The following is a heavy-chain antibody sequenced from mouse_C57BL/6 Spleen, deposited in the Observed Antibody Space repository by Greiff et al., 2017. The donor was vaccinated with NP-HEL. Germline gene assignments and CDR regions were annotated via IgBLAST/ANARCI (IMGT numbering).Heavy chain of an antibody. Sequence: QVQLQQPGAELVRPGSSVKLSCKASGYTFTSYWMHWVKQRPIQGLEWIGNIDPSDSETHYNQKFKDKATLTVDKSSSTSYMQLSSLTSEDSAVYYCARFPPYDYVAWFAYWGQGTLVTVSA. D-gene: IGHD2-4*01. CDR3: ARFPPYDYVAWFAY. CDR1: GYTFTSYW. CDR2: IDPSDSET. V-gene: IGHV1-52*01. J-gene: IGHJ3*01.